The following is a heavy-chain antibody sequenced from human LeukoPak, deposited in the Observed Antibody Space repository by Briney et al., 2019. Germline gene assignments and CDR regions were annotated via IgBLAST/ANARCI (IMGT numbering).Heavy chain of an antibody. Sequence: GASVKVSCKASGYTFTSYDINWVRQATGQGLEWMGWMNPNSGNTGYAQKFQGRVTMTRNASISTAYMELSSLRSEDTAVYYCARGRMGYCSSTSCYLFGYNWFDPWGQGTLVTVSS. CDR1: GYTFTSYD. CDR3: ARGRMGYCSSTSCYLFGYNWFDP. CDR2: MNPNSGNT. J-gene: IGHJ5*02. D-gene: IGHD2-2*01. V-gene: IGHV1-8*01.